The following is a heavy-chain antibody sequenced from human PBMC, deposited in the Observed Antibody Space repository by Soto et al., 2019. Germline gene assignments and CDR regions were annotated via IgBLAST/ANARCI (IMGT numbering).Heavy chain of an antibody. CDR3: AREFPHYVSSDSYLDY. V-gene: IGHV6-1*01. Sequence: SQTLSLTCXISGDSVSGNSAAWNWIRQSPSRGLEWLGRTYYRSRWYNDYAVSVKSRITVTPDTSKNQFSLHLNSVTPEDTAVYYCAREFPHYVSSDSYLDYWGQGALVTVSS. CDR1: GDSVSGNSAA. CDR2: TYYRSRWYN. D-gene: IGHD6-19*01. J-gene: IGHJ4*02.